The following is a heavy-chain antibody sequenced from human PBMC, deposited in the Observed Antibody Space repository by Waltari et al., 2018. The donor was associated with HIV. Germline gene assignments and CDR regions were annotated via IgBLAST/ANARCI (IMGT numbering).Heavy chain of an antibody. CDR1: GFVFNNFG. V-gene: IGHV3-30*02. D-gene: IGHD1-1*01. J-gene: IGHJ6*02. CDR3: AKDNGFGTYYYYHGMDV. CDR2: IRNDETNK. Sequence: QVQLVESEGGVVQPGGSLRLSCAASGFVFNNFGIYWVRQAPGKGLGWGEDIRNDETNKKYGDSVKGRFTIARDNSKNTVQLEMKSLRVEDTAVYYCAKDNGFGTYYYYHGMDVWGQGTAVTVSS.